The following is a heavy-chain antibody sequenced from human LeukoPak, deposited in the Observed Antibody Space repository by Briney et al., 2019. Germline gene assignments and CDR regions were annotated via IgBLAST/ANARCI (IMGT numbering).Heavy chain of an antibody. CDR1: GFTFSSYA. V-gene: IGHV3-23*01. CDR2: ILDSGYST. CDR3: AKLGGHPLHNYYVGV. D-gene: IGHD3-16*01. J-gene: IGHJ6*03. Sequence: GGPLRLSCAASGFTFSSYAMSWVRQAPGKGLEWVSGILDSGYSTYYANSVKGRFTISRDNSNNTLYLQMNSLRAEDTAVYYCAKLGGHPLHNYYVGVWGKGTTVAVSS.